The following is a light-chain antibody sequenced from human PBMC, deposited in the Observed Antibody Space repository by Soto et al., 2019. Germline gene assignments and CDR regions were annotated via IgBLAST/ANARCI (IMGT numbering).Light chain of an antibody. V-gene: IGKV1-5*03. CDR3: QHYNSYSEA. Sequence: DIQMTQSPSTLSGSVGDRVSIPCRASQTISSWLAWYQEKPGKAPKLLIYKATTLKSGVPSRFSGSGSATEFTLTTSSLQPDDFATYYCQHYNSYSEAFGQGTKVDI. CDR1: QTISSW. J-gene: IGKJ1*01. CDR2: KAT.